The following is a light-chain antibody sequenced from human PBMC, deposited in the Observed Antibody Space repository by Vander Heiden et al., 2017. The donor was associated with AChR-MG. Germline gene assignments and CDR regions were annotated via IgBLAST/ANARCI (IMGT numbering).Light chain of an antibody. Sequence: EIVMTQSPATLSVSPGERATLSCRAGQSVSSNLAWYQQKPGQAPRLLIYGASTRATGIPARFSGSGSGTEFTLTISSLQSEDFAVYYCQQYNNWPGWTFGQGTKVEIK. CDR2: GAS. CDR1: QSVSSN. V-gene: IGKV3-15*01. CDR3: QQYNNWPGWT. J-gene: IGKJ1*01.